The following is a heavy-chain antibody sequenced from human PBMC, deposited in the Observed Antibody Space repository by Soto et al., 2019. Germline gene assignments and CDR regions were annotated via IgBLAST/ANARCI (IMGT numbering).Heavy chain of an antibody. J-gene: IGHJ6*02. CDR2: IKQDGSEK. CDR3: ARDRWDSSGYYYYGMDV. Sequence: GGSLRLSCAASGFTFSSYWMSWVRQAPGKGLEWVANIKQDGSEKYYADSVKGRFTISRDNAKNSLYLQMNSLRDEDTAVYYCARDRWDSSGYYYYGMDVWGQGTTVTVSS. D-gene: IGHD3-22*01. CDR1: GFTFSSYW. V-gene: IGHV3-7*01.